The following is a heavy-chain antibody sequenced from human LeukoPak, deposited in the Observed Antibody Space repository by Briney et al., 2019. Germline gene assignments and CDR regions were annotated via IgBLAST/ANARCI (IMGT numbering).Heavy chain of an antibody. CDR1: GFTFSTYW. J-gene: IGHJ4*02. Sequence: GGSLRLSCAASGFTFSTYWMHWVRQAPGKGLEWVANVMHDGSEKYSVDSVKGRFTISRDNSKNTLYLQMNSLRAEDTAVYYCASGYRSGGSCYSPFHYWGQGTLVTVSS. V-gene: IGHV3-7*03. D-gene: IGHD2-15*01. CDR3: ASGYRSGGSCYSPFHY. CDR2: VMHDGSEK.